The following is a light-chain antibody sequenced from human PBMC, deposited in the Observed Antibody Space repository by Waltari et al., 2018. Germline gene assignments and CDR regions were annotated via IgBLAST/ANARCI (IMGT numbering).Light chain of an antibody. CDR1: QNIGSS. J-gene: IGKJ5*01. CDR3: QQYYNWPPKIT. V-gene: IGKV3-15*01. CDR2: YAS. Sequence: DIVMRQSPATLAVSPGDTATLSCRASQNIGSSLAWYQQKPGQAPRLLIYYASTRATGIPARFSGSESGTEFTLTISNLQSEDFAIYYCQQYYNWPPKITFGQGTRLE.